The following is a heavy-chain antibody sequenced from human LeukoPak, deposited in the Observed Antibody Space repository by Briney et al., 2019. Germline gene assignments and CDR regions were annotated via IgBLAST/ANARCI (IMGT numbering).Heavy chain of an antibody. V-gene: IGHV1-2*02. CDR1: GYTFTAYY. D-gene: IGHD3-22*01. Sequence: ASVKVSFKTSGYTFTAYYIHWVRQAPGQGLEWMGWINPNTGGTNYAQKFQGRVTMTRDTSISTAYMELGRLRSEDTAVYYCARPLYYDSPFDYWGQGTLVTVSS. CDR3: ARPLYYDSPFDY. CDR2: INPNTGGT. J-gene: IGHJ4*02.